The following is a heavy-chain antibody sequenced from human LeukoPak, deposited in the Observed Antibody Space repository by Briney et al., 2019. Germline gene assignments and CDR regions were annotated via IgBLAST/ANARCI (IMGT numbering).Heavy chain of an antibody. V-gene: IGHV4-61*02. D-gene: IGHD3-3*01. J-gene: IGHJ4*02. CDR3: ARAGPRDFWSGYTGYYFDY. CDR2: MSSSGST. Sequence: NASETLSLTCTVSGGSISSGNYYWSWIRQPAGKGLEWIGRMSSSGSTNYNPSLKSRVTISADTSKNQFSLKLSSVTAADTAVYYCARAGPRDFWSGYTGYYFDYWGQGTLVTVSS. CDR1: GGSISSGNYY.